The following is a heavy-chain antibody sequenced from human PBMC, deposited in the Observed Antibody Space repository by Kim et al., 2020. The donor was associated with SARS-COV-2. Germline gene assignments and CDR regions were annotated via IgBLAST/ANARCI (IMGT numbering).Heavy chain of an antibody. CDR1: GGSFSGYY. D-gene: IGHD2-8*02. Sequence: SETLSLTCAVYGGSFSGYYWSWIRQPPGKGLEWIGEINHSGSTNYNPSLKSRVTISVDTSKNQFSLKLSSVTAADTAVYYCARGTDGLGDNVLVVWSYYYYMDVWGKGTTVTVSS. V-gene: IGHV4-34*01. J-gene: IGHJ6*03. CDR3: ARGTDGLGDNVLVVWSYYYYMDV. CDR2: INHSGST.